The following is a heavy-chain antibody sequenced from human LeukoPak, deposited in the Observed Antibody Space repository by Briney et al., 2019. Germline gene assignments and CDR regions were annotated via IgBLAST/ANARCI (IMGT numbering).Heavy chain of an antibody. V-gene: IGHV3-7*01. CDR1: GFTFNSYW. Sequence: GSLRLSCAASGFTFNSYWMSWVRQAPGKGLEWVANIKQDGSEIYYVDSVKGRFTISRDNAKNSLYLQMNSLRAEDTAVYYCARARYSSSWLDYWGLGTLVTVSS. CDR2: IKQDGSEI. D-gene: IGHD6-13*01. CDR3: ARARYSSSWLDY. J-gene: IGHJ4*02.